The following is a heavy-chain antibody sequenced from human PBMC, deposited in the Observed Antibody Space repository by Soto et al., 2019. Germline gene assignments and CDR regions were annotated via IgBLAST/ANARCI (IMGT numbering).Heavy chain of an antibody. V-gene: IGHV1-3*01. CDR1: GYTFTSYA. Sequence: GASVKVSCKASGYTFTSYAMHWLRQSPGQRLEWMGWINAGNGNTKYSQKFQGRVTITRDTSASTAYMELSSLRSEDTAVYYCARLFYGGNPPFDYWGQGTLVTVSS. J-gene: IGHJ4*02. CDR3: ARLFYGGNPPFDY. D-gene: IGHD4-17*01. CDR2: INAGNGNT.